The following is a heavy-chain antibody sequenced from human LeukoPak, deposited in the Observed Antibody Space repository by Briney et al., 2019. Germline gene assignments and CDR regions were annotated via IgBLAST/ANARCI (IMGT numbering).Heavy chain of an antibody. J-gene: IGHJ3*02. CDR3: ARFGRHDAFDI. CDR1: GFTFSSYS. Sequence: GGSLRLSCAASGFTFSSYSMNWVRQAPGKGLEWVSSISSSSSYIYYADSVKGRFTISRDNAENSLYLQMNSLRAEDTAVYYCARFGRHDAFDIWGQGTMVTVSS. V-gene: IGHV3-21*01. D-gene: IGHD3-10*01. CDR2: ISSSSSYI.